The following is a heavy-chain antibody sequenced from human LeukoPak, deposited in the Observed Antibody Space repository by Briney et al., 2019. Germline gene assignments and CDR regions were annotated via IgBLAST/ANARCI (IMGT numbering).Heavy chain of an antibody. CDR3: ARDSAARDSSGYMQHFDY. CDR1: GFTFSSYW. D-gene: IGHD3-22*01. J-gene: IGHJ4*02. CDR2: INSDGSST. V-gene: IGHV3-74*01. Sequence: GGSLRLSCAASGFTFSSYWMHWVRQAPGKGLVWVSRINSDGSSTSYADSVKGRFTISRDNAKNSLYLQMNSLRAEDTAVYYCARDSAARDSSGYMQHFDYWGQGTLVTVSS.